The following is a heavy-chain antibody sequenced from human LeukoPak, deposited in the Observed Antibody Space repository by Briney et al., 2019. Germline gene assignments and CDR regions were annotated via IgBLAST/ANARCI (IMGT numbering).Heavy chain of an antibody. D-gene: IGHD3-10*01. J-gene: IGHJ6*03. Sequence: GGSLRLSCAASGFTFSQYWMSWVLQAPGKGLEWVANIKHDGSEKQDGSEKNYVDSVKGRFTISRDNAKNSLYLQMNSLRAEDTAVYCCARYRRGVDSFYFYMDVWGKGTTVTVSS. V-gene: IGHV3-7*01. CDR2: IKHDGSEKQDGSEK. CDR3: ARYRRGVDSFYFYMDV. CDR1: GFTFSQYW.